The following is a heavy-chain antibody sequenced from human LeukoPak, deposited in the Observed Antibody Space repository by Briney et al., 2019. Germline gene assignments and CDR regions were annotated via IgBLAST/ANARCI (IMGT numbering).Heavy chain of an antibody. CDR3: ARGAAAGIDY. J-gene: IGHJ4*02. Sequence: GGSLRLSCGASRLTLSTYTMNWVRQAPGKGLEWVSHIAGRSDSIYYADSVKGRFTISRDKAKNSLHLQMKSLRAEDTAVYYCARGAAAGIDYWGQGTLVTVSS. D-gene: IGHD6-13*01. CDR2: IAGRSDSI. CDR1: RLTLSTYT. V-gene: IGHV3-21*05.